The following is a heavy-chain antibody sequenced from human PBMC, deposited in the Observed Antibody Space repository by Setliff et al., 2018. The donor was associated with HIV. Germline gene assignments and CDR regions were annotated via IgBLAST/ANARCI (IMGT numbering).Heavy chain of an antibody. CDR3: ARASGGNSVENGFDS. CDR2: ISNYNGNT. V-gene: IGHV1-18*01. J-gene: IGHJ3*02. Sequence: ASVKVSCKPSVYTFTNYGIYWVRQAPGQGLEWMGWISNYNGNTNYAQKFHGRVTMTTDTSTRTAYMEMRGLTYDDTAVYYCARASGGNSVENGFDSWGQGTMVTVS. D-gene: IGHD1-26*01. CDR1: VYTFTNYG.